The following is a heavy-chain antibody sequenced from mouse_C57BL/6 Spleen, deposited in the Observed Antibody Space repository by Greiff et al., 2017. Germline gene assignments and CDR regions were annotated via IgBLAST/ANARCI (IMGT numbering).Heavy chain of an antibody. Sequence: VQLQQSGPELVKPGASVKISCKASGYTFTDYYMNWVKQSHGKSLEWIGDINPNNGGTSYNQKFKGKATLTVDKSSSTAYMELRSLTSEDSAVYYCARGAGGSSDYWGQGTTLTVSS. CDR3: ARGAGGSSDY. D-gene: IGHD1-1*01. CDR2: INPNNGGT. CDR1: GYTFTDYY. V-gene: IGHV1-26*01. J-gene: IGHJ2*01.